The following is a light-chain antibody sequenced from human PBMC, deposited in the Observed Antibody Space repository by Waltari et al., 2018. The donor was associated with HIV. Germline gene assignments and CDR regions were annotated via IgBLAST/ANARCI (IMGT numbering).Light chain of an antibody. V-gene: IGLV2-23*02. Sequence: QSALTQPASVSASPGQSITISCTGTSSDVGNYNVVSWYRQFPDKAPQLLIFEVNKRPSGVSNRFSGSKSGNSASPTIAGLLADDEADYYCCSYAGGNSYVFGTGTKVTVL. J-gene: IGLJ1*01. CDR2: EVN. CDR1: SSDVGNYNV. CDR3: CSYAGGNSYV.